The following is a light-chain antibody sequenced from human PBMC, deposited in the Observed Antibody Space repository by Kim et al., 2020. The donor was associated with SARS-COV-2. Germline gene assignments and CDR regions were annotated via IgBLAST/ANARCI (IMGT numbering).Light chain of an antibody. V-gene: IGKV1-39*01. Sequence: DIQMTQSPSSLAASVGDRVTIACRASQSISTDLNWYQQKPGKATKLLIYAASTLQSGVPSRFSGSGSETDFTLTITSLQPKDCATKYCQQSHSTPWLTVGEGTKVDIK. CDR1: QSISTD. CDR2: AAS. J-gene: IGKJ4*01. CDR3: QQSHSTPWLT.